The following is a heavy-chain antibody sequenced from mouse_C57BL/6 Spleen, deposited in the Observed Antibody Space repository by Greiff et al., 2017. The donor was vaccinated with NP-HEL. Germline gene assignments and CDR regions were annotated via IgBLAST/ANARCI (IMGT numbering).Heavy chain of an antibody. Sequence: VQLQQPGAELVMPGASVKLSCKASGYTFTSYWMHWVKQRPGQGLEWIGEIDPSDSYPNYNQKFKGKSTLTVDKSSSKAYMPLSSLTSADSSVYYCAALTTVVATSPYWYFDVWGTGTTVTVSS. D-gene: IGHD1-1*01. J-gene: IGHJ1*03. CDR3: AALTTVVATSPYWYFDV. CDR2: IDPSDSYP. CDR1: GYTFTSYW. V-gene: IGHV1-69*01.